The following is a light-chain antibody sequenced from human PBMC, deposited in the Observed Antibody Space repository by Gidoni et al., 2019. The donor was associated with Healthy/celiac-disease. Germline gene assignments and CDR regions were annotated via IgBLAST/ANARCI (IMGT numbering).Light chain of an antibody. CDR1: QSVSSN. CDR2: GAS. CDR3: QQYNNWPRT. J-gene: IGKJ1*01. V-gene: IGKV3-15*01. Sequence: EIVMTQSPATLSVSPGESATLSCRASQSVSSNLAWYQQKPGQAPRLLIYGASTRATGNPARFSGSGSGTEFTLTISSLQSEDFAVYYCQQYNNWPRTFGQGTKVEIK.